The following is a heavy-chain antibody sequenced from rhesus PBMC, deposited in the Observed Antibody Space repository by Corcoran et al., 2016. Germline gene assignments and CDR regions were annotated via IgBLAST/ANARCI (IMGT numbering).Heavy chain of an antibody. CDR1: GYTFISYS. Sequence: QVQLVQSGSEVKKPGASVKLSCKASGYTFISYSITSVRQAPGKGLEWMGWSNTSNGNTGYAQKFKGRVTMTRDTSTSTAYMELSSLRSEDTAVYYCARAARKDYWGQGVLVTVSS. CDR2: SNTSNGNT. V-gene: IGHV1-200*01. J-gene: IGHJ4*01. CDR3: ARAARKDY.